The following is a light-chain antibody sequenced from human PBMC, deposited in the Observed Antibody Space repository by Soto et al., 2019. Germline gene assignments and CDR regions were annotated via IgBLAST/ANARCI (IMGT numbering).Light chain of an antibody. CDR2: GVT. CDR3: CSYTASTTL. J-gene: IGLJ2*01. CDR1: SSDIGAYNY. Sequence: QSALTQPASVSGSPGQSIAISCTGTSSDIGAYNYVSWYQHHPGKAPRLIISGVTNRPSGVSDRFSGSKSGNTASLTISGLQAEEEAEYFCCSYTASTTLFGGGTKLTVL. V-gene: IGLV2-14*03.